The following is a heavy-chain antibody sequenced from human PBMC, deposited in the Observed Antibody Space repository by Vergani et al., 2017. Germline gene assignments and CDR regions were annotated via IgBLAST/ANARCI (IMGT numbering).Heavy chain of an antibody. CDR1: GFTFSSYG. V-gene: IGHV3-30*03. D-gene: IGHD1-26*01. Sequence: QVQLVESGGGVVQPGRSLRLSCAASGFTFSSYGMHWVRQAPGKGLEWVAAISYDGSNKYNAESVKGRFTISRDNSKNTLSLQLNSLRPEDTAVYYCARGVGTPWGAFDIWGQGTMVTVSS. J-gene: IGHJ3*02. CDR2: ISYDGSNK. CDR3: ARGVGTPWGAFDI.